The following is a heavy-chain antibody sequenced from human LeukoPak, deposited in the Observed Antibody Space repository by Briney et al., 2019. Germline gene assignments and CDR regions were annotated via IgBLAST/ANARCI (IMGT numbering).Heavy chain of an antibody. D-gene: IGHD6-19*01. CDR2: IWFDGSNI. J-gene: IGHJ4*02. V-gene: IGHV3-33*01. Sequence: GRSLRLSCAASGFNFSSYGMHWVRQAPGKGLEWVTSIWFDGSNIHYADSVKGRVIISRDNSKSALYLQMNSLRAEDTAIYYCARDSLPMAVTGPFDHWGQGALVTVSS. CDR1: GFNFSSYG. CDR3: ARDSLPMAVTGPFDH.